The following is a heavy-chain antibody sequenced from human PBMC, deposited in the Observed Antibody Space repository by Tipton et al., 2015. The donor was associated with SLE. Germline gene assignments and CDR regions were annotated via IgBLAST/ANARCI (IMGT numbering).Heavy chain of an antibody. CDR3: TRVRDIVVVIAICYFDY. CDR1: GFTFGDYA. J-gene: IGHJ4*02. Sequence: SLRLSCTASGFTFGDYAMSWVRQAPGKGLEWVGLIRSKAYGGTTEYAASVKGRFTISRDDSKSIAYLQMNSLKTEDTAVYYCTRVRDIVVVIAICYFDYWGQGALVTVSS. CDR2: IRSKAYGGTT. V-gene: IGHV3-49*04. D-gene: IGHD2-21*01.